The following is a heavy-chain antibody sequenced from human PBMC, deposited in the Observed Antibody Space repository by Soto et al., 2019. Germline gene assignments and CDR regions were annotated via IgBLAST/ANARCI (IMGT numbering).Heavy chain of an antibody. Sequence: GGSLRLSCAASGFTFSSYWMSWVRQAPGKGLEWVANIKQDGSEKYYVDSVKGRFTISRDNAKNSLYLQMNSLRAEDTAVYYCARFPLKIGVVPFVFDICGQGTLVTVS. J-gene: IGHJ3*02. V-gene: IGHV3-7*01. D-gene: IGHD3-22*01. CDR3: ARFPLKIGVVPFVFDI. CDR2: IKQDGSEK. CDR1: GFTFSSYW.